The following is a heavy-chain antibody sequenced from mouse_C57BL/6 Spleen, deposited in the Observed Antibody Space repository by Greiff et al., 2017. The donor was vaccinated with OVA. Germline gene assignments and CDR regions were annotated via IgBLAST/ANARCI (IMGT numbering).Heavy chain of an antibody. V-gene: IGHV7-3*01. CDR1: GFTFTDYY. CDR2: IRNKANGYTT. D-gene: IGHD2-1*01. Sequence: EVQGVESGGGLVQPGGSLSLSCAASGFTFTDYYMSWVRQPPGKALEWLGFIRNKANGYTTEYSASVKGRFTIARDNSQSILYLQMNALRAEDSATYYCARYIAPLRYFDVWGTGTTVTVSS. CDR3: ARYIAPLRYFDV. J-gene: IGHJ1*03.